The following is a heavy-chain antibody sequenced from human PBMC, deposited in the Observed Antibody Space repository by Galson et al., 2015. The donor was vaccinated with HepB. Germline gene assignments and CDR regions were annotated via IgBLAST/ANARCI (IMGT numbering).Heavy chain of an antibody. Sequence: TLSLTCTVSGGSLSSSSYYWGWIRQPPGKGLEWIGSIYYSGSTYYNPSLKSRVTISVDTSKNQFSLKLSSVTAADTAVYYCARVGLNYYDSSGYYGVYWGQGTLVTVSS. D-gene: IGHD3-22*01. CDR1: GGSLSSSSYY. J-gene: IGHJ4*02. CDR3: ARVGLNYYDSSGYYGVY. CDR2: IYYSGST. V-gene: IGHV4-39*07.